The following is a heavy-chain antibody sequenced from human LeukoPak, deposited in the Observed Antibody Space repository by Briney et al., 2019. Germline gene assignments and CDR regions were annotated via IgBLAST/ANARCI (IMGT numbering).Heavy chain of an antibody. CDR1: GGSISSYY. D-gene: IGHD3-22*01. CDR2: IYYSGST. V-gene: IGHV4-59*01. CDR3: ARDRYYDSSGYCYFDY. J-gene: IGHJ4*02. Sequence: SETLSLTCTVSGGSISSYYWSWIRQPPGKELEWIGYIYYSGSTNYNPSLKSRVTISVDTSKNQFSLKLSSVTAADTAVYYCARDRYYDSSGYCYFDYWGQGTLVTVSS.